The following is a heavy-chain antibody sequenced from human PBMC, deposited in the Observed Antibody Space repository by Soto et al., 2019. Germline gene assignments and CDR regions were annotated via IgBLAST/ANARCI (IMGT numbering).Heavy chain of an antibody. CDR3: GREYTETVDGPTPFYFDY. J-gene: IGHJ4*02. D-gene: IGHD6-19*01. CDR2: TYITGDT. V-gene: IGHV4-4*07. CDR1: GDSMNRYY. Sequence: SETLSLTCRVSGDSMNRYYWSWIRQSAGKGLEWIGRTYITGDTNFNPSLKSRVTMSLDMSRHQLSLHLSSVTAADTAVYYCGREYTETVDGPTPFYFDYWGQGTPVTVSS.